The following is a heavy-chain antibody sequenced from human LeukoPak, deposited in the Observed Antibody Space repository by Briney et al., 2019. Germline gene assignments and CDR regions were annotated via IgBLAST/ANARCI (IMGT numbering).Heavy chain of an antibody. V-gene: IGHV3-20*04. CDR1: GFTFPDYG. J-gene: IGHJ4*02. CDR2: VDLNGGST. CDR3: ARLFNFYGSGTYYPFDS. D-gene: IGHD3-10*01. Sequence: GGSLRLSCAASGFTFPDYGMSWVRLAPGKGLEWVSGVDLNGGSTHYADPVKGRFTISRDNAKNSLYLQMNTLRAEDTALYYCARLFNFYGSGTYYPFDSWGQGALVTVSS.